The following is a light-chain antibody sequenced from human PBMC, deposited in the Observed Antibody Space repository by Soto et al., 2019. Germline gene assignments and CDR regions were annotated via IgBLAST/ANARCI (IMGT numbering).Light chain of an antibody. CDR3: MQGTHWPIT. V-gene: IGKV2-30*02. CDR1: QSPVHSDGIAY. J-gene: IGKJ5*01. CDR2: KVS. Sequence: DVVMTQSPLSLPVTLGQPASISCRSNQSPVHSDGIAYFSWFQQRPGRSPRRLIYKVSNRDSGVPDRFSGSGSGTDFALKISRVEAEDVGVYYCMQGTHWPITFGQGTRLEIK.